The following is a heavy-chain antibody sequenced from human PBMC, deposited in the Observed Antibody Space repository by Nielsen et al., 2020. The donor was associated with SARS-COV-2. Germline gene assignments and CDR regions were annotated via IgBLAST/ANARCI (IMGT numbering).Heavy chain of an antibody. J-gene: IGHJ6*03. CDR1: GFTFSDYY. V-gene: IGHV3-11*06. CDR3: ARDQGSAAGTRLYYYYYMDV. Sequence: GGSLRLSCAASGFTFSDYYMSWIRQAPGKGLERVSYISSSSSYTNYADSVKGRFTISRDNAKNSLYLQMNSLRAEDTAVYYCARDQGSAAGTRLYYYYYMDVWGKGTTVTVSS. D-gene: IGHD6-13*01. CDR2: ISSSSSYT.